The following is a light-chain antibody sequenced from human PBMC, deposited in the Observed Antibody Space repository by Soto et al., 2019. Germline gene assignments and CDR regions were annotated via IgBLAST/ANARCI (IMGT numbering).Light chain of an antibody. V-gene: IGLV1-44*01. CDR2: NTN. J-gene: IGLJ2*01. Sequence: QSVLTQPPSASGTPGQRVTISCSGSSSNIGSKPVNWYQQLPGAAPQLLIHNTNQRPSGVPDRFSGSTSGTSASLAISGLQSDDEAHDYCAAWYDSLNGLVFGGGTKLTVL. CDR1: SSNIGSKP. CDR3: AAWYDSLNGLV.